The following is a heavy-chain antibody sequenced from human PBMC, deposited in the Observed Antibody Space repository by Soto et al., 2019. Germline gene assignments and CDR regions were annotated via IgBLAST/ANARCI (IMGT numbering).Heavy chain of an antibody. J-gene: IGHJ4*02. CDR1: GFTFSSYG. D-gene: IGHD6-19*01. Sequence: GSLRLSCAASGFTFSSYGMHWVRQAPGKGLEWVAVISYDGSNKYYADSVKGRFTISRDNSKNTLYLQMNSLRAEDTAVYYCAKVEPEWTVAGLIDYWGQGTLVTVSS. CDR3: AKVEPEWTVAGLIDY. CDR2: ISYDGSNK. V-gene: IGHV3-30*18.